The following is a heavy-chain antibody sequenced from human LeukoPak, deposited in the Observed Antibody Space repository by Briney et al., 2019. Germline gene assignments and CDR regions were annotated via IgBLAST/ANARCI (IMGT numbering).Heavy chain of an antibody. CDR3: ARGRPMIVVVTPSGYFDY. V-gene: IGHV4-30-4*08. CDR2: IYYSGST. CDR1: GGSISSSSYY. D-gene: IGHD3-22*01. Sequence: SETLSLTCTVSGGSISSSSYYWGWIRQPPGKGLEWIGYIYYSGSTYYNPSLKSRVTISVDTSKNQFSLKLSSVTAADTAVYYCARGRPMIVVVTPSGYFDYWGQGTLVTVSS. J-gene: IGHJ4*02.